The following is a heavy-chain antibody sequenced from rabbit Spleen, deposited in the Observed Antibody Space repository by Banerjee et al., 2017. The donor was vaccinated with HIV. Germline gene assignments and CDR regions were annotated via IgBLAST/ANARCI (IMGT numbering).Heavy chain of an antibody. CDR1: GFDFSSYY. D-gene: IGHD8-1*01. Sequence: QSLEESGGDLVKPGASLTLTCTASGFDFSSYYMSWVRQAPGKGLEWIGYIDPIFGSTYYASWVNGRFTISSDNAQNTVDLQMNSLTVADTATYFCARHAGYAGYGYSTLDLWGPGTLVTVS. CDR3: ARHAGYAGYGYSTLDL. V-gene: IGHV1S40*01. J-gene: IGHJ4*01. CDR2: IDPIFGST.